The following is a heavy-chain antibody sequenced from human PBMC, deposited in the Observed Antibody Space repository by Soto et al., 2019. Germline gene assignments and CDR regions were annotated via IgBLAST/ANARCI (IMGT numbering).Heavy chain of an antibody. CDR1: GFTFSNAW. CDR2: IKSKTDGGTT. J-gene: IGHJ4*02. CDR3: TTDEFIAVASFDY. D-gene: IGHD6-19*01. Sequence: EVQLVESGGGLVKPGGSLRLSCAASGFTFSNAWMSWVRQAPGKGLEWVGRIKSKTDGGTTDYAAPVKGRFTISRDDSKNTLYRQMNSLKTEDTAVYYCTTDEFIAVASFDYWGQGTLVTVSS. V-gene: IGHV3-15*01.